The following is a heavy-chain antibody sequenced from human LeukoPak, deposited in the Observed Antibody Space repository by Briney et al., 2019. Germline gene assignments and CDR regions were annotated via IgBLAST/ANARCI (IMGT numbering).Heavy chain of an antibody. J-gene: IGHJ3*02. CDR2: IKTDGSST. Sequence: PGGSLRLSCAASGFTFGSYAMSWVRQAPGKGLVWVSRIKTDGSSTDYADSVKGRFTISRDNAKNTMYLQMNSLRAEDTAVYYCARGVSGTGPAISGLGTMVTVSS. CDR1: GFTFGSYA. V-gene: IGHV3-74*01. CDR3: ARGVSGTGPAI. D-gene: IGHD6-19*01.